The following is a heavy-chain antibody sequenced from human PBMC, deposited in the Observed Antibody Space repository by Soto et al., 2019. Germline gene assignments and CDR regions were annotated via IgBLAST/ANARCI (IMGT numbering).Heavy chain of an antibody. CDR1: GGSISSYY. CDR3: ARRKFHGYSNSFLFDS. CDR2: IHYSGNT. D-gene: IGHD4-4*01. J-gene: IGHJ4*02. Sequence: QVQLQESGPGLVKPSETLSLTCTVSGGSISSYYWSWIRQPPGKGLEWIGCIHYSGNTNYNPSLKSRVTISLDTPKSQFSLKLNSVTATDTAVYYCARRKFHGYSNSFLFDSWGQGTLVTVSS. V-gene: IGHV4-59*08.